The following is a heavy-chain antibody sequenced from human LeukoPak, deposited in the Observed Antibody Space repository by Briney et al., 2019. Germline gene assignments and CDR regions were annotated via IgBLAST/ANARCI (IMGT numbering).Heavy chain of an antibody. D-gene: IGHD5-12*01. V-gene: IGHV3-48*03. CDR2: ISSRGGTI. CDR1: GSTFGSYE. CDR3: ARDRGLRLPYYYGLDV. J-gene: IGHJ6*04. Sequence: PGGSLRLSCAASGSTFGSYEMNWVRQAPGKGLEWVSYISSRGGTIYYADPVKGRFTISRDNAKNSLYLQMNSLRAEDTAVYYCARDRGLRLPYYYGLDVWGKGTTVTVSS.